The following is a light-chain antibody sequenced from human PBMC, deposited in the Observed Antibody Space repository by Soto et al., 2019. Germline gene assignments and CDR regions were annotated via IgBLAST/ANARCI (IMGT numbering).Light chain of an antibody. Sequence: DIVMTQSPDSLAVSLGERATINCKSRQSVLSRSTNKNFLAWYQQKPGQPPKLLIYWASTRESGVPDRFSGSGSGTDFTLTISSLQAEDVAVYYCQQYYTTPPMYTFGQGTKLEIK. CDR1: QSVLSRSTNKNF. J-gene: IGKJ2*01. CDR3: QQYYTTPPMYT. V-gene: IGKV4-1*01. CDR2: WAS.